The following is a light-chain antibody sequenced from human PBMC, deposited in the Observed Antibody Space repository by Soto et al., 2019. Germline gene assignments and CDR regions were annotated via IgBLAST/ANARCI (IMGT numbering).Light chain of an antibody. Sequence: EIVLTQSPGTLSLSPGQRATLGCSGRHRLSASDIAWYQQKPGQAPKFLIYGVSSRATGIPDRFSGSGSGTDFTLTISRLEPEDFAVYHCQQYGSSPLITFGQGTRLEIK. CDR3: QQYGSSPLIT. CDR1: HRLSASD. J-gene: IGKJ5*01. CDR2: GVS. V-gene: IGKV3-20*01.